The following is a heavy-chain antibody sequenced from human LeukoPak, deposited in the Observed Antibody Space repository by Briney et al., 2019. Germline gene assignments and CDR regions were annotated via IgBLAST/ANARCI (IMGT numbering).Heavy chain of an antibody. CDR3: ARHMGLGYSYGYPYFDY. CDR2: IYYSGST. V-gene: IGHV4-59*08. D-gene: IGHD5-18*01. Sequence: SETLSLTCTVSGGSISCYYWSWIRQPPGKGLEWIGYIYYSGSTNYNPSLKSRVTISVDTSKNQFSLKLSSVTAADTAVYYCARHMGLGYSYGYPYFDYWGQGTLVTVSS. CDR1: GGSISCYY. J-gene: IGHJ4*02.